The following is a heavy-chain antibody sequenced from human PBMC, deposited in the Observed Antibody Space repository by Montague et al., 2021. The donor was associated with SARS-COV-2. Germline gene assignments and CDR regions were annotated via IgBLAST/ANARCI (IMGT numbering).Heavy chain of an antibody. CDR2: ISRSGDRT. Sequence: SRRLSCAVSGFTFDDYGMSRFRQAPGKGLEWVSGISRSGDRTAYGDSVKGRFTISRDNAKNSLYLQMNSLRVEDTAFYYCSRGGGMIRGVVDFWGQGILVSVSS. CDR3: SRGGGMIRGVVDF. CDR1: GFTFDDYG. J-gene: IGHJ4*02. D-gene: IGHD3-10*01. V-gene: IGHV3-20*04.